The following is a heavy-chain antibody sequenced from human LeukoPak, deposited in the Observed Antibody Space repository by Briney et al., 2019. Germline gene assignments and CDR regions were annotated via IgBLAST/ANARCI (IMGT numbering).Heavy chain of an antibody. D-gene: IGHD1-20*01. V-gene: IGHV1-69*13. J-gene: IGHJ6*02. CDR3: ARSRGNWNHSLYYYYYYGMDV. Sequence: ASVKVSCKVSGGTFSSYAISWVRQAPGQGLEWMGGIIPIFGTANYAQKFQGRVTITADESTSTAYMELSSLRSEDTAVYYCARSRGNWNHSLYYYYYYGMDVWGQGTTVTVSS. CDR1: GGTFSSYA. CDR2: IIPIFGTA.